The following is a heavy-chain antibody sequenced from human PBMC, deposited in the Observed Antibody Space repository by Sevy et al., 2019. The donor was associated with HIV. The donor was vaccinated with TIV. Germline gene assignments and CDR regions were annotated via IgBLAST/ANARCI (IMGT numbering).Heavy chain of an antibody. Sequence: SETLSLTCTVSGGSISSSGSYWGWIRQPPGKGLEWIGSMYYSGSTYHSPSLKTRITISVDTSKNQFSLRLSSVIAADTAVYYCARHRDYVTMVRGIDQWGQGILVTVSS. CDR3: ARHRDYVTMVRGIDQ. CDR2: MYYSGST. CDR1: GGSISSSGSY. V-gene: IGHV4-39*01. J-gene: IGHJ4*02. D-gene: IGHD3-10*01.